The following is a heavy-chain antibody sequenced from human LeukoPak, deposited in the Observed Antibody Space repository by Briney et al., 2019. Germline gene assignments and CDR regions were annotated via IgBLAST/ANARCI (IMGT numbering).Heavy chain of an antibody. Sequence: GVSLRLSCAASGFTFSSYWMSWVRQAPGKGLEWVANIKQDGSEKYYVDSVKGRFTISRDNAKNSLYLQMNSLRAEDTAVYYCARELPPPGYYYYGMDVWGQGTTVTVSS. CDR2: IKQDGSEK. V-gene: IGHV3-7*01. CDR3: ARELPPPGYYYYGMDV. CDR1: GFTFSSYW. D-gene: IGHD2-15*01. J-gene: IGHJ6*02.